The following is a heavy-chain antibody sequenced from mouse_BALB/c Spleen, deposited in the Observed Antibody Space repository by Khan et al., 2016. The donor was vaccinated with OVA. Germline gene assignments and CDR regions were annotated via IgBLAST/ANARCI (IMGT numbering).Heavy chain of an antibody. CDR3: AREIYYDYAYYYAMDY. CDR2: LWGDGST. CDR1: GFSLTGYG. D-gene: IGHD2-4*01. J-gene: IGHJ4*01. V-gene: IGHV2-6-7*01. Sequence: VQLKESGPGLVAPSQSLSITCTVSGFSLTGYGVNWVRQPPGKGLEWLGMLWGDGSTDYNSALKSRLSISKDNSKSQVFLKMNSLHTDDTARYYCAREIYYDYAYYYAMDYWGKGTSVTVSS.